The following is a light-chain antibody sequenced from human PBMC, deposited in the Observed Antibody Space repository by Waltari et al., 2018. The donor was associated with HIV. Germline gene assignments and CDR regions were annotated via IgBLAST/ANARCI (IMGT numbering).Light chain of an antibody. CDR3: QVWDTNTDQYVM. Sequence: SYVLTHPPPVSVAPGKPARIPCGGANIDSKTVNWYPKQPGQAPVLVIYHDTDRPSGIPDRFSGSNSEDTATLTIRRVEAGDEADYFCQVWDTNTDQYVMFGGGTNLAV. V-gene: IGLV3-21*01. J-gene: IGLJ3*02. CDR1: NIDSKT. CDR2: HDT.